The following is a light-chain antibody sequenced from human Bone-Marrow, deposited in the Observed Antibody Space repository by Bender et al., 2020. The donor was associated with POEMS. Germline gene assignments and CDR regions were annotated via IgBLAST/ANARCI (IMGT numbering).Light chain of an antibody. J-gene: IGLJ3*02. Sequence: QSVLTQPPSASGTPGQSVIISCSGSSSNIGKKYVYWYQHLPGTAPKLLIYRNNQRPSGVPARFSGSKSGTSASLAISDIQSEDEGDYYCSSWDDSLSGWVFGGGTKLTVL. CDR3: SSWDDSLSGWV. CDR2: RNN. CDR1: SSNIGKKY. V-gene: IGLV1-47*01.